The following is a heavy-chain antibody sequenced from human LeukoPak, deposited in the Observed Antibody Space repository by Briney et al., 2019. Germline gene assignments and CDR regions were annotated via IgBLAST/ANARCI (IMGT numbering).Heavy chain of an antibody. V-gene: IGHV3-23*01. Sequence: GGSLRLSCAVSGFTMYAMTWVRQAPGKRLEWVSAISGTGDGTFYADSVKGRFTISRDNSKNTLSLQMNSLRVEDTAVYYCAEDLWQQLVRNFDYWGQGTLVTVSS. CDR3: AEDLWQQLVRNFDY. D-gene: IGHD6-13*01. CDR1: GFTMYA. CDR2: ISGTGDGT. J-gene: IGHJ4*02.